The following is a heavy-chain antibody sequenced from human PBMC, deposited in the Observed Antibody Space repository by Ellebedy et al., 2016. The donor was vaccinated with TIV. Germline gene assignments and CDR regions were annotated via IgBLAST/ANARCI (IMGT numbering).Heavy chain of an antibody. CDR3: ARDPALPRGRFDP. CDR1: GYSISSGYY. V-gene: IGHV4-38-2*02. J-gene: IGHJ5*02. CDR2: FSHYGIS. Sequence: MPGGSLRLSCTVSGYSISSGYYWGWVRQPPGEGLEWIGSFSHYGISYYNPSLKSRLTISLDTSENQFSLKLSSVTAADTAVYYCARDPALPRGRFDPWGQGTLVTVSS.